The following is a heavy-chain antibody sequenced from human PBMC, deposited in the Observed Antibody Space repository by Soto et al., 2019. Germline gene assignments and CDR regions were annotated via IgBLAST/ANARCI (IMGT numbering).Heavy chain of an antibody. Sequence: SETLSLTCTVSGGSISSYYWSWIRQPPGKGLEWIGYIYYSGSTNYNPSLKSRVTISVDTSKNQFSLKLSSVTAADTAVYYCARGIIEYSSSSYFDYWGQGTLVTVSS. J-gene: IGHJ4*02. V-gene: IGHV4-59*01. CDR2: IYYSGST. CDR3: ARGIIEYSSSSYFDY. CDR1: GGSISSYY. D-gene: IGHD6-6*01.